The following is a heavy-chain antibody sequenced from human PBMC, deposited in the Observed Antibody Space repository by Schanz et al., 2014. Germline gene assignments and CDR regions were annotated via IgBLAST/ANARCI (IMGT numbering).Heavy chain of an antibody. CDR1: GYTFTSYG. Sequence: QAQLMQSGPELKKPGASVKVSCKASGYTFTSYGINWVRQAPGQGLEWMGWISAYNGNTNYAQKFQGRVTITRDTSASTAYMELSSLRSEDTAVYYCAREVGLYDRGWFDPWGQGTLVTVSS. J-gene: IGHJ5*02. CDR2: ISAYNGNT. V-gene: IGHV1-18*01. D-gene: IGHD3-22*01. CDR3: AREVGLYDRGWFDP.